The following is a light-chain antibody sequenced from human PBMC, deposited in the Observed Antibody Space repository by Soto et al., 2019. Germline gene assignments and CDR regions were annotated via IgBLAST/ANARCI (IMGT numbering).Light chain of an antibody. CDR2: GAS. CDR1: QSVNSR. Sequence: EIVLTQSPGTLSLSPGERATLSCRASQSVNSRLAWYQHKPGQAPRLLISGASSRATGIPDRFSGSGSATDFTLTISRLEPEDFALYYCQQYHYWPYTFGQGTKVDIK. J-gene: IGKJ2*01. V-gene: IGKV3-20*01. CDR3: QQYHYWPYT.